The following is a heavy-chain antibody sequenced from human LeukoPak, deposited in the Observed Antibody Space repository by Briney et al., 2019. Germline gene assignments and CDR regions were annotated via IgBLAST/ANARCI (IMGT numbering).Heavy chain of an antibody. CDR2: IIPIFGTA. D-gene: IGHD2-2*01. CDR3: ARCSVVPAAYDY. CDR1: GSTFSSYA. J-gene: IGHJ4*02. V-gene: IGHV1-69*13. Sequence: ASVKVSCKASGSTFSSYAISWVRQAPGQGLEWMGGIIPIFGTANYAQKFQGRVTITADESTSTAYMELSSLRSEDTAVYYCARCSVVPAAYDYWGQGTLVTVSS.